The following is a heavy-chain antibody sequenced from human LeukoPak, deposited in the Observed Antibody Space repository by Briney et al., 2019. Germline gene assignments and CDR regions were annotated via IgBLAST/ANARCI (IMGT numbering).Heavy chain of an antibody. CDR2: ISYDGSNK. CDR1: GFTFSSYW. CDR3: AKDIDDYVWGSYRSPYYFDY. D-gene: IGHD3-16*02. V-gene: IGHV3-30*18. J-gene: IGHJ4*02. Sequence: GGSLRLSCAASGFTFSSYWMSWVRQAPGKGLEWVAVISYDGSNKYYADSVKGRFTISRDNSKNTLYLQMNSLRAEDTAVYYCAKDIDDYVWGSYRSPYYFDYWGQGTLVTVSS.